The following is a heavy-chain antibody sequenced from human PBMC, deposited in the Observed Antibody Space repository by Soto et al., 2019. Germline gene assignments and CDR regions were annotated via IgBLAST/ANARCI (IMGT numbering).Heavy chain of an antibody. CDR1: GFTFSSNW. D-gene: IGHD2-21*01. V-gene: IGHV3-74*01. J-gene: IGHJ4*02. CDR3: GRGVIAMLIDY. Sequence: EVQLVESGGGLVQPGGSLRLSCAASGFTFSSNWMHWVRQAPGKGLVWVSRINSDGSSTSYAGSVKGRFTISRDNSKKTLYLQMNSLRAEDTAVYYCGRGVIAMLIDYWGQVTLVTVSS. CDR2: INSDGSST.